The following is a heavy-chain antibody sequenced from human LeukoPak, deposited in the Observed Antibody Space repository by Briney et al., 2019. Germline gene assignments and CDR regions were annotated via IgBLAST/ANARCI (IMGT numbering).Heavy chain of an antibody. Sequence: ASVKVSFKASGYTFTSYGISWVRQAPGQGLEWMGWISAYNGNTNYAQKLQGRVTMTTDTSTSTAYMELRSLRSEDTAVYYCARKSGCPGAFDIGGQGTMVTVSS. J-gene: IGHJ3*02. V-gene: IGHV1-18*01. CDR3: ARKSGCPGAFDI. CDR1: GYTFTSYG. D-gene: IGHD6-19*01. CDR2: ISAYNGNT.